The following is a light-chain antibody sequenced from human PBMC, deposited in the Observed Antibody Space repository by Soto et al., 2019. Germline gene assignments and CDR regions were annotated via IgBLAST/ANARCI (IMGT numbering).Light chain of an antibody. J-gene: IGKJ4*01. Sequence: DLQMTQSPSSLSASVGDRVTITCQASQDISNYLNWYQQKPGKAPKLLIYDASNLETGVPSRFSGSGSGTDLTFTISSLQPEDIATYYCQQYDNLPLTFGVGTKVEIK. CDR2: DAS. V-gene: IGKV1-33*01. CDR3: QQYDNLPLT. CDR1: QDISNY.